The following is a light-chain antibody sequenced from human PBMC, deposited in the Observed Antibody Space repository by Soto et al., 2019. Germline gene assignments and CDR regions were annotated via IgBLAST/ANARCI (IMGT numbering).Light chain of an antibody. CDR3: QQYHSSPIT. Sequence: EIVLTQSPGTLSLSPGERATLSCRDSQSVTSNYLAWYSQKPGQAPRLLIYGASSRVTGIPDRFSGSGSGTDFTLTISRLEPEDFAMYYCQQYHSSPITFGQGTRLEIK. CDR2: GAS. CDR1: QSVTSNY. J-gene: IGKJ5*01. V-gene: IGKV3-20*01.